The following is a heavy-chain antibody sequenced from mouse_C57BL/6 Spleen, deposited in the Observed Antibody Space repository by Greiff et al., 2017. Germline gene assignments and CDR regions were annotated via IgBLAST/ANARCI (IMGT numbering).Heavy chain of an antibody. CDR3: ARRQLRLLYYFDY. V-gene: IGHV1-26*01. D-gene: IGHD3-2*02. CDR1: GYTFTDYY. CDR2: INPNNGGT. J-gene: IGHJ2*01. Sequence: EVQLQQSGPELVKPGASVKMSCKASGYTFTDYYMNWVKQSHGKSLEWIGDINPNNGGTSYNQKFKGKATLTVDKSSSTAYMELRSLTSEDSAVYYCARRQLRLLYYFDYWGQGTTLTVSS.